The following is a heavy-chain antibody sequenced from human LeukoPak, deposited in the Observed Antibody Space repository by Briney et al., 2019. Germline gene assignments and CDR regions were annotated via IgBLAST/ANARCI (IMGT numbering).Heavy chain of an antibody. V-gene: IGHV1-2*02. J-gene: IGHJ5*01. D-gene: IGHD6-13*01. CDR1: GYTFTGYY. CDR3: ARAWYSSTWRGNWFDS. Sequence: ASVKVSCKASGYTFTGYYMHWVRPAPGQGLEWMGWINPNSGGTNYAQKFQGRVTMTRDTSISTACMELSRLRSDDTAVYYCARAWYSSTWRGNWFDSWGQGILVTVSS. CDR2: INPNSGGT.